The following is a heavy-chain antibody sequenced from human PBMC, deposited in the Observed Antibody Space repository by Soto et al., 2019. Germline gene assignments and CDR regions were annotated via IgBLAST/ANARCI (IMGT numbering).Heavy chain of an antibody. CDR2: INSNGGVT. J-gene: IGHJ4*02. V-gene: IGHV3-64*05. Sequence: EVQLVESGGGLVQPGGSLRLSCSASGFTFSSYAMYWVRQAPGKGLEYVSAINSNGGVTYYADSVKGRFTISRDNSKNTLYVQRSSLRAEDTAVYYCVKDQGGYSGYVFDYWGQGTLVTVSS. CDR1: GFTFSSYA. CDR3: VKDQGGYSGYVFDY. D-gene: IGHD5-12*01.